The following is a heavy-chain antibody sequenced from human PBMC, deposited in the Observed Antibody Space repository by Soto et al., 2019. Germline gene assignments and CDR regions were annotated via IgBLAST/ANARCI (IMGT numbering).Heavy chain of an antibody. CDR1: GGTFSSYA. V-gene: IGHV1-69*06. CDR2: IIPIFGTA. CDR3: ARERYSSPGYYYYYGMGV. Sequence: ASVKVSCKASGGTFSSYAISWVRQAPGQGLEWMGGIIPIFGTANYAQKFQGRVTITADKSTSTAYMELSSLRSEDTAVYYCARERYSSPGYYYYYGMGVWGQGTTVTVSS. D-gene: IGHD6-13*01. J-gene: IGHJ6*02.